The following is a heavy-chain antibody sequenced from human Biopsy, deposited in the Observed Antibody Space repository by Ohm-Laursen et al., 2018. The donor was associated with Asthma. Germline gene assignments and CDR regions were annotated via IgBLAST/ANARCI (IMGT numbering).Heavy chain of an antibody. CDR2: ISVYNGNT. Sequence: KVSCKTSGYTFNSAGITWVRQAPGQGLEWMEWISVYNGNTKVAQKLQDRVTMITDTSTSTAYMELRSLRSDDTAVYFCARAVDYSHYYGIDVWGQGTTVTVS. CDR3: ARAVDYSHYYGIDV. CDR1: GYTFNSAG. D-gene: IGHD3-10*01. J-gene: IGHJ6*02. V-gene: IGHV1-18*01.